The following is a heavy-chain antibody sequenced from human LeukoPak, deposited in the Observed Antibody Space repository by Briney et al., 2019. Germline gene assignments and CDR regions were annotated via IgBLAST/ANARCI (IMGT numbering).Heavy chain of an antibody. CDR2: IYHSGGA. CDR3: AYNRNFALDN. CDR1: GASIDSHSW. D-gene: IGHD1-14*01. V-gene: IGHV4-4*02. Sequence: PSGTLSLTCAVSGASIDSHSWWSWVRQPPGKGLEWIGEIYHSGGANYKPSLKSRVTTSVDASKNHFSLKLTSVTAADTAVYYCAYNRNFALDNWGQGTLVTVSS. J-gene: IGHJ4*02.